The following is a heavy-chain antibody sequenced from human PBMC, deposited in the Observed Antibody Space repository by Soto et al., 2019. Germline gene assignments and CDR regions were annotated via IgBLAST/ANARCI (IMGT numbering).Heavy chain of an antibody. CDR2: ISGSGGST. D-gene: IGHD1-7*01. Sequence: EVQLLESGGGLVQPGGSLRLSCAASGFTFSSYAMSWVRQAPGKGLEWVSAISGSGGSTYYADSVKGRFTISRDNSKNTLYLQMNSLRAEDTAVYYCAKDLRHWNYFRGDAFDIWGQGTMVTVSS. J-gene: IGHJ3*02. CDR1: GFTFSSYA. V-gene: IGHV3-23*01. CDR3: AKDLRHWNYFRGDAFDI.